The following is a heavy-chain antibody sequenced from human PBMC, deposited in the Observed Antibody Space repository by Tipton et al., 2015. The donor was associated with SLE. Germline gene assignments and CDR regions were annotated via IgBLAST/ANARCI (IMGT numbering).Heavy chain of an antibody. Sequence: TLSLTCTVSGGSISSGSYYWSWIRQPAGKGLEWIGHIYTSGSTNYNPSLKSRVTISVDTSKNQFSLKLSSVTAADTAVYYCARGVDGRVGDWFDPWGQGTLVTVSS. V-gene: IGHV4-61*09. J-gene: IGHJ5*02. CDR3: ARGVDGRVGDWFDP. CDR2: IYTSGST. CDR1: GGSISSGSYY. D-gene: IGHD5-12*01.